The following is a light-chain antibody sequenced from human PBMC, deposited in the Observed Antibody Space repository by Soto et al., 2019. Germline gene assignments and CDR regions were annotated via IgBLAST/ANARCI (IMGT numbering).Light chain of an antibody. CDR3: QQYNNWPRT. CDR1: QSVSSD. V-gene: IGKV3-15*01. Sequence: ESVLTQSPGTLSLSPGERATLSFRASQSVSSDLAWYHQKPGQAPRLLIHGASTGATGIPARFSGSGSGTEFTLTINSLQSEDFAVYYCQQYNNWPRTFGQGTKVDI. J-gene: IGKJ1*01. CDR2: GAS.